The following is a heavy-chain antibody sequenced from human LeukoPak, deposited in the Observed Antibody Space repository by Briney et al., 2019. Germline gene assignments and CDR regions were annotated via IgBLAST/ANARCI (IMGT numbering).Heavy chain of an antibody. J-gene: IGHJ6*03. CDR3: ARSRGTTLGMDV. D-gene: IGHD1-1*01. CDR1: GYTFINHD. Sequence: ASVKVSCKGYGYTFINHDIDWVRQAAGQGLEWMGWMNSNSGNTGYARKFQGRVTFTRDTSISTAYMELYSLTSDDTAVYYCARSRGTTLGMDVWGKGTTVTVSS. CDR2: MNSNSGNT. V-gene: IGHV1-8*03.